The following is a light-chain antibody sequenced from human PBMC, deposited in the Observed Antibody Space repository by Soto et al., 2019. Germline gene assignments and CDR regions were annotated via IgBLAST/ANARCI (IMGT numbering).Light chain of an antibody. Sequence: EIVLTQSPGTLSLSPGERATLSCRASQRLSSTYLAWYQQKPGQAPRVLIYGASSRATGIPDRFSGSGSGTDFTLTITRLAPEDFAIYSCQQYGSSPLTFGGGTRVEIK. V-gene: IGKV3-20*01. CDR3: QQYGSSPLT. CDR1: QRLSSTY. J-gene: IGKJ4*01. CDR2: GAS.